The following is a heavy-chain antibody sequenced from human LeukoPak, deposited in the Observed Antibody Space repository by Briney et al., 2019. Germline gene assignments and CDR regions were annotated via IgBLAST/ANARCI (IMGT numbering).Heavy chain of an antibody. Sequence: PGGSLRLSCAAAGFTFSDRYMSWIRQAPGKGLEWVSYISSSGSTIYYADSVKGRFTISRDNAKNSLYLQMNSLRAEDTAVYYCARVAPPDYDILTGYANYYYYYMDVWGKGTTVTISS. J-gene: IGHJ6*03. CDR1: GFTFSDRY. CDR3: ARVAPPDYDILTGYANYYYYYMDV. V-gene: IGHV3-11*04. CDR2: ISSSGSTI. D-gene: IGHD3-9*01.